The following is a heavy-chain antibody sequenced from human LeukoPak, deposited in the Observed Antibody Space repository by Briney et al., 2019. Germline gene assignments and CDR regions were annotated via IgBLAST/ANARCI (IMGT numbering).Heavy chain of an antibody. Sequence: GASVKVSCKASGYTFTSYGISWVRQAPGQGLEWMGWISAYNGNTNYAQKLQGRVTMTTDTSTSTAYMELRSLRSDDTAVYYCARWKDTATPSIWFDPWGQGTLVTVSS. CDR1: GYTFTSYG. V-gene: IGHV1-18*01. CDR2: ISAYNGNT. CDR3: ARWKDTATPSIWFDP. J-gene: IGHJ5*02. D-gene: IGHD5-18*01.